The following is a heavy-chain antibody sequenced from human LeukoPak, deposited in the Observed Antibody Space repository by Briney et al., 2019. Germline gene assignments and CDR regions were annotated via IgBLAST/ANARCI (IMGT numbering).Heavy chain of an antibody. Sequence: ASVKVSCKASGYTFTSYGISWVRQAPGQGLEWMGWISAYNGNTNYAQKLQGRVTMTRDTSTSTAYMGLRSLRSDDTAVYYCARDPGITLAGRRGDYWGQGTLVTVSS. CDR1: GYTFTSYG. J-gene: IGHJ4*02. CDR3: ARDPGITLAGRRGDY. CDR2: ISAYNGNT. V-gene: IGHV1-18*01. D-gene: IGHD6-19*01.